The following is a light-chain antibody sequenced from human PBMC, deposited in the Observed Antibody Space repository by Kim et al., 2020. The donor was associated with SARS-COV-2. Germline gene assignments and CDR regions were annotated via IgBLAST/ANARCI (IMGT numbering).Light chain of an antibody. CDR2: DVS. V-gene: IGLV2-14*03. Sequence: GQSITISCTGTSSDVGGYNYVSWHQQPPGKAPKLMIYDVSKRPSGVSNRFSGSKSGNTASLTISGLQAEDEADYYCSSYTSSSTFVFGTGTKVTVL. J-gene: IGLJ1*01. CDR3: SSYTSSSTFV. CDR1: SSDVGGYNY.